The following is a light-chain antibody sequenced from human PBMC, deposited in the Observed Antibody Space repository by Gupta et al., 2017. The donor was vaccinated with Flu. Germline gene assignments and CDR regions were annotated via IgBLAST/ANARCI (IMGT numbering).Light chain of an antibody. CDR1: QSVSNND. J-gene: IGKJ1*01. CDR3: LQDGGSPRT. Sequence: DIVVTQSPATLSLSPGERATLSCGVRQSVSNNDVAWYQQRPGPAPRLLIYDASARFTGMPDRFSGSGSGTEFTLTISRLEPEDFAVYYCLQDGGSPRTFGQGTRVDVK. V-gene: IGKV3D-20*01. CDR2: DAS.